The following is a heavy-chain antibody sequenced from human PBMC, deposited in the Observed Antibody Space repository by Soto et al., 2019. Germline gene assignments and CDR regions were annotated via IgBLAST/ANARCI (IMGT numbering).Heavy chain of an antibody. CDR3: ARDPGSGHYFDY. CDR2: INPDNANT. J-gene: IGHJ4*02. D-gene: IGHD2-15*01. CDR1: GYTFISRA. V-gene: IGHV1-3*01. Sequence: ASVKVSCKASGYTFISRALHWVRQAPGQRLEWMGWINPDNANTKYSQNFQGRVTFTRDTSATTAYMELSSLRSEDTAVYFCARDPGSGHYFDYWGQGTLVTVSS.